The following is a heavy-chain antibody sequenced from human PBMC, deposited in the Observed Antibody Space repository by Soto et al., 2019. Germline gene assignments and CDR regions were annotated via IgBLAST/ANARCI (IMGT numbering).Heavy chain of an antibody. J-gene: IGHJ6*02. Sequence: GASVKVSCKASGGTFSSYAISWVRQGPGQGLEWMGGIIPIFGTANYAQKFQGRVTITADESTSTAYMELRSLRSEDTAVYYCARGLGVTTVTPAYYYGMDVWGQGPTITVSS. CDR1: GGTFSSYA. CDR2: IIPIFGTA. CDR3: ARGLGVTTVTPAYYYGMDV. D-gene: IGHD4-17*01. V-gene: IGHV1-69*13.